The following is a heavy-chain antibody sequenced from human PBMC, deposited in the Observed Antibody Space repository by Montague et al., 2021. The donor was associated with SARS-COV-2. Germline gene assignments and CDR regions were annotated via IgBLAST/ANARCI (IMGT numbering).Heavy chain of an antibody. CDR2: ISSSGSTI. CDR1: GFTFSRYE. D-gene: IGHD6-19*01. V-gene: IGHV3-48*03. Sequence: SLRLSGAASGFTFSRYEMNWVRQAPGKGLEWVSYISSSGSTIYYSDSVXVRFTISRDNAKNSLYLQMNSLRAEDTAVYYCARDIAVAGTSFDYWGQGTLVTVSS. CDR3: ARDIAVAGTSFDY. J-gene: IGHJ4*02.